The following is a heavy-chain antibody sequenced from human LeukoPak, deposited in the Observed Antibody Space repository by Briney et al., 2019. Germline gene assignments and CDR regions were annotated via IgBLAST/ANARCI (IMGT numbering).Heavy chain of an antibody. D-gene: IGHD3-10*01. CDR3: ARDEGGVRGDNYYFDY. J-gene: IGHJ4*02. V-gene: IGHV3-30-3*01. CDR1: GFTFSSNW. Sequence: GGSLRLSCVASGFTFSSNWMHWVRQAPGKGLEWVAVISYDGSNKYYADSVKGRFTISRDNSKNTLYLQMNSLRAEDTAVYYCARDEGGVRGDNYYFDYWGQGTLVTVSS. CDR2: ISYDGSNK.